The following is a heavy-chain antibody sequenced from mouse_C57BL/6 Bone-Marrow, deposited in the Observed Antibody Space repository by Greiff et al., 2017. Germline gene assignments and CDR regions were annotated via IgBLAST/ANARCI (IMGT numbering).Heavy chain of an antibody. CDR1: GYTFTSYW. CDR3: AREGIARVWWLIPFDY. J-gene: IGHJ2*01. V-gene: IGHV1-52*01. D-gene: IGHD2-3*01. CDR2: IDPSDSET. Sequence: VQLQQPGAELVRPGSSVKLSCKASGYTFTSYWMHWVKQRPIQGLEWIGNIDPSDSETHYNQKFKDKATLTVDKSSSTAYMQLSSLTSVASSVYYCAREGIARVWWLIPFDYWGQGTTLTVSS.